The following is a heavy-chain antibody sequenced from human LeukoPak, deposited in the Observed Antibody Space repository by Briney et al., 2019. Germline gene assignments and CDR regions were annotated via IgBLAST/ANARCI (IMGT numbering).Heavy chain of an antibody. D-gene: IGHD3-22*01. J-gene: IGHJ4*02. CDR3: ASRQHYYDSSGYPDY. CDR2: IYTSGST. Sequence: PSETLSLTCTVSGGSISSYYWSWIRQPAGKGLEWIGRIYTSGSTNYNPSLKSRVTMSVDTSKNQFSLKLSSVTAADTAVYYCASRQHYYDSSGYPDYWGQGTLVTVSS. CDR1: GGSISSYY. V-gene: IGHV4-4*07.